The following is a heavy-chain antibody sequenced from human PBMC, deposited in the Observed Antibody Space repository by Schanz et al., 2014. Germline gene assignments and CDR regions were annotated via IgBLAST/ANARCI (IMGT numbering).Heavy chain of an antibody. Sequence: EVQLVQSGGGLVQPGGSLRLSCAASGFGFSSYSMNWVRQAPGKGLEWVSYVSRSTPDIYYADSVKGRFTISRDNSKNTVYLQMNSLRPGDTAVYYCARESSNDIVLVPGAVFDHWGQGILVTVSS. CDR3: ARESSNDIVLVPGAVFDH. J-gene: IGHJ4*02. CDR2: VSRSTPDI. D-gene: IGHD2-2*01. V-gene: IGHV3-48*01. CDR1: GFGFSSYS.